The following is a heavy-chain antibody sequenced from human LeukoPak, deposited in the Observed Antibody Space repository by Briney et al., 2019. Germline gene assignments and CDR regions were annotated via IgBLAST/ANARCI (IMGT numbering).Heavy chain of an antibody. D-gene: IGHD3-10*01. CDR1: GGTFSSYA. CDR3: ARDAWFGERPNSDY. Sequence: ASVKVSCKASGGTFSSYAISWVRQAPGQGLEWMGRIIPIPGIANYAQKFQGRVTITADKSTSTAYMELSSLRSEDTAVYYCARDAWFGERPNSDYWGQGTLVTVSS. CDR2: IIPIPGIA. V-gene: IGHV1-69*04. J-gene: IGHJ4*02.